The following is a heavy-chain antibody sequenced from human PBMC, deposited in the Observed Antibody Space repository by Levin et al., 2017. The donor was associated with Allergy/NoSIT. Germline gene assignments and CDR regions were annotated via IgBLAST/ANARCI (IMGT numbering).Heavy chain of an antibody. CDR2: ISGSGGRT. CDR1: GFTFDTFT. D-gene: IGHD3-9*01. J-gene: IGHJ4*02. Sequence: GASVKVSCGASGFTFDTFTMSWVRRGPGRGLEWLADISGSGGRTYYADSVKGRFSISRDNSKNIVYLQMNSLRGEDTAVYYCAKNLGADEGDDILTGLFDYWGQGTLVTVSS. CDR3: AKNLGADEGDDILTGLFDY. V-gene: IGHV3-23*01.